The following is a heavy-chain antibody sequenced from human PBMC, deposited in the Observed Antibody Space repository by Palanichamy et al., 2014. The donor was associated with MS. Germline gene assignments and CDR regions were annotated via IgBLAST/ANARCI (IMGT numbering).Heavy chain of an antibody. V-gene: IGHV3-30*03. CDR3: ARGGRYTAATIEGH. J-gene: IGHJ4*02. D-gene: IGHD3-16*02. CDR2: ISPDGSGK. Sequence: QVQLVESGGGVVQPGRSLRLSCAASGSTFNAFVFHWVRQAPGKGLEWVAVISPDGSGKDYADSVKGRFSVSRDNFRDTFYLDMNSLGPDDTAIYYCARGGRYTAATIEGHWGLGTLVTVSS. CDR1: GSTFNAFV.